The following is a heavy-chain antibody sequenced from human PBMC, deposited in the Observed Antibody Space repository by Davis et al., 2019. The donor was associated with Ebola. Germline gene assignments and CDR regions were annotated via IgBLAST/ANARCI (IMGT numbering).Heavy chain of an antibody. CDR1: GYGFTNYW. D-gene: IGHD2-2*01. CDR3: ARQGTTSWDS. CDR2: IFPDDSDA. J-gene: IGHJ4*02. V-gene: IGHV5-51*01. Sequence: PGGSLRLSCKGSGYGFTNYWIGWVRQMPGKGLEWMGFIFPDDSDATYSPSFQGQVTFSVDKSIRTAYLHWNSLKASDTATYYCARQGTTSWDSWGQGTLVTVS.